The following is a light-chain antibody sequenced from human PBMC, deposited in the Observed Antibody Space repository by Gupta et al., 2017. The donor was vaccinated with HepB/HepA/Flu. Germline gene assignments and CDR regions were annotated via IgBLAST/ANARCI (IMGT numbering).Light chain of an antibody. Sequence: QSALTQPASVSGSPGQSITISCTGTSSDVGGYNYVSWYQQHPGKAPKLMIYDVSKRLSGVSNRFSGSKSGNTTSLTISGLQAEDEADYYCSSYTSSSVVFGGGTKLTVL. J-gene: IGLJ2*01. V-gene: IGLV2-14*01. CDR2: DVS. CDR1: SSDVGGYNY. CDR3: SSYTSSSVV.